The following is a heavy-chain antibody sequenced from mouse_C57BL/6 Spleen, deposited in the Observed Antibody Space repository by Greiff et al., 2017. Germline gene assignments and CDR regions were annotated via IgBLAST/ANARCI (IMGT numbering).Heavy chain of an antibody. V-gene: IGHV1-15*01. D-gene: IGHD2-4*01. J-gene: IGHJ2*01. CDR3: TADYDDFDY. Sequence: VQLKQSGAELVRPGASVTLSCKASGYTFTDYEMHWVKQTPVHGLEWIGAIDPETGGTAYNQKFKGKAILTADKSSSTAYMELRSLTSEDSAVYYCTADYDDFDYWGQGTTLTVSS. CDR2: IDPETGGT. CDR1: GYTFTDYE.